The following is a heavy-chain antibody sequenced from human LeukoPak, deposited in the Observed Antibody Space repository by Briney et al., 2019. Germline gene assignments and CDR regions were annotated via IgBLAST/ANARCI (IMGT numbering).Heavy chain of an antibody. Sequence: PGGSLRLSCAASGFIVSENYMSWVRQAPGKGLEWVSTVYSGGLTFYADPVKGRFTISRDNSKNTLYLQMSSLRAEDTAVYYCARSIYTTVTTWYYFDFWGQGTLVTVSS. CDR3: ARSIYTTVTTWYYFDF. V-gene: IGHV3-66*01. J-gene: IGHJ4*02. CDR1: GFIVSENY. CDR2: VYSGGLT. D-gene: IGHD4-17*01.